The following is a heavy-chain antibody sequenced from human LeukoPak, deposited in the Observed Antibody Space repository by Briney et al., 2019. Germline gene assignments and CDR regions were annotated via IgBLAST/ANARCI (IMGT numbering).Heavy chain of an antibody. J-gene: IGHJ4*02. CDR1: GFTFSNYD. V-gene: IGHV3-23*01. CDR3: TRVGYIDEGIDY. CDR2: ISGRGGST. D-gene: IGHD5-24*01. Sequence: GGSLRLSCAASGFTFSNYDMNWVRQAPGKGLEWVSVISGRGGSTYYADSVRGRFTISRDNSENTMYLQMNSLRAEDTAIYYCTRVGYIDEGIDYWGQGTLVTVSS.